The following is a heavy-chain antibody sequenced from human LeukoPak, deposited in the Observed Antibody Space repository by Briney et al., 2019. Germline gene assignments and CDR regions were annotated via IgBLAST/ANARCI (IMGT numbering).Heavy chain of an antibody. V-gene: IGHV3-15*01. Sequence: GGSLRLSCAASGFTFSNAWMSWVRQAPGKGLEWVGRIKKKTEGGTTDYAAPVKGRFTISRDDSKNTLYLQTNSLKTEDTAVYYCTTAVGGTEDFDYWGQGTLVTVSS. CDR2: IKKKTEGGTT. D-gene: IGHD1-26*01. CDR1: GFTFSNAW. CDR3: TTAVGGTEDFDY. J-gene: IGHJ4*02.